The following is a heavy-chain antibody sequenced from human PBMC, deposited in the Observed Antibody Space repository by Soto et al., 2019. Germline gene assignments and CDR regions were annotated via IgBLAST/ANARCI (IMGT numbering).Heavy chain of an antibody. J-gene: IGHJ2*01. Sequence: VQLVESGGGVVQPGRSLRLSCAASGFTFSSYAMNWVRQGPGKGLEWVSAISGSGGSTNYADSVKGRFTISRDNSKNTLYLQMNSLRAEDTAVYYCAKSRGTWYFDLWGRGTLVTVSS. V-gene: IGHV3-23*04. CDR3: AKSRGTWYFDL. CDR1: GFTFSSYA. D-gene: IGHD1-26*01. CDR2: ISGSGGST.